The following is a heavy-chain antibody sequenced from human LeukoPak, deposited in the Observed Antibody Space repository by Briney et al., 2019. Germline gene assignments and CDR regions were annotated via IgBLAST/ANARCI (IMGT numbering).Heavy chain of an antibody. V-gene: IGHV1-69*05. CDR1: GGSFSSEA. Sequence: SVKVSCKAFGGSFSSEAISWVRQAPGQGLEWMGGIIPIFGTANYAQKFQGRVTITTDESTSTAYMEVSSLRSEDTAVYYCARKGSGYSYGLSDAFDIWGQGTMVTVSS. CDR2: IIPIFGTA. CDR3: ARKGSGYSYGLSDAFDI. J-gene: IGHJ3*02. D-gene: IGHD5-18*01.